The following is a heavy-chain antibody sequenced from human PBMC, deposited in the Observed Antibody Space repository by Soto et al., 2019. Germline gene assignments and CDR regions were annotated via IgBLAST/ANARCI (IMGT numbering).Heavy chain of an antibody. D-gene: IGHD3-3*01. J-gene: IGHJ6*02. Sequence: SVEISRTSSRYTVYSSEIAGARKTTVQGLEWMGWINPNSGGTNYAQKFQGRVTMTRDTSIRTAYMELSRLRSDDTAVYYCAKGDVLRFLEWFPDQRDCYYYCGMDVWCQGTTLTVSS. V-gene: IGHV1-2*02. CDR1: RYTVYSSE. CDR2: INPNSGGT. CDR3: AKGDVLRFLEWFPDQRDCYYYCGMDV.